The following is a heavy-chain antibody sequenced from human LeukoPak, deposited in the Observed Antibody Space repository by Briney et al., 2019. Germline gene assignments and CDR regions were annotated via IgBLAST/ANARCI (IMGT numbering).Heavy chain of an antibody. J-gene: IGHJ4*02. CDR2: IYHSGST. CDR3: ARAPYDSSGYGGHFDY. Sequence: SETLSLTCTVSGGSISSGGYYWSWIRQPPGKGLEWIGYIYHSGSTYYNPSLKSRVTISVDRSKNQFSLKLSSVTAADTAVYYCARAPYDSSGYGGHFDYWGQGTLVTVSS. D-gene: IGHD3-22*01. CDR1: GGSISSGGYY. V-gene: IGHV4-30-2*01.